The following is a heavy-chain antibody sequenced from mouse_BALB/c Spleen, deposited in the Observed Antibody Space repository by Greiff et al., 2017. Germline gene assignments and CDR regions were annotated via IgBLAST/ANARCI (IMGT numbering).Heavy chain of an antibody. V-gene: IGHV1-4*01. D-gene: IGHD2-4*01. Sequence: QVQLQQSGAELARPGASVKMSCKASGYTFTSYTMHWVKQRPGKGLEWIGYINPSSGYTNYNQKFKDKATLTADKSSSKAYMQLSSLTSEDSAVFYCARMITTWFAYWGQGTLVTVSA. CDR2: INPSSGYT. J-gene: IGHJ3*01. CDR1: GYTFTSYT. CDR3: ARMITTWFAY.